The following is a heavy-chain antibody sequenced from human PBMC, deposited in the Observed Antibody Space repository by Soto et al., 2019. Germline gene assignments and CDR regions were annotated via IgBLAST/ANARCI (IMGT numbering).Heavy chain of an antibody. Sequence: GGSLRLSCAASGFTFSSYAMSWVRQAPGKGLEWVSAISGSGGSTYYADSVKGRFTISRDNSKNTLYLQMNSLRAEDTAVYYCAGAGQWLPIDAAGLGSWGQGTLVTVSS. CDR2: ISGSGGST. J-gene: IGHJ5*02. D-gene: IGHD6-19*01. V-gene: IGHV3-23*01. CDR1: GFTFSSYA. CDR3: AGAGQWLPIDAAGLGS.